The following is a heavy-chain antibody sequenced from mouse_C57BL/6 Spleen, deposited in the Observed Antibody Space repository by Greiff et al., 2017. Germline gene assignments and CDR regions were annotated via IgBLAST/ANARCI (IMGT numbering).Heavy chain of an antibody. CDR1: GYTFTGYW. CDR3: ARWRLRLGNAMDY. CDR2: ILPGSGST. V-gene: IGHV1-9*01. D-gene: IGHD2-4*01. J-gene: IGHJ4*01. Sequence: QVQLKQSGAELMKPGASVKLSCKATGYTFTGYWIEWVKQRPGHGLEWIGEILPGSGSTNYNEKFKGKATFSADTSANTAYMQLSSLTTEYSAIYSCARWRLRLGNAMDYGGQGTSVTVSS.